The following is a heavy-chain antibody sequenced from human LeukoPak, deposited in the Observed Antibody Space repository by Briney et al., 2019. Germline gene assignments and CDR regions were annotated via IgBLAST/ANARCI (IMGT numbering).Heavy chain of an antibody. CDR1: GFSFSNYV. CDR3: ARQHTGWYVDY. D-gene: IGHD6-19*01. Sequence: GGSLRLSCAASGFSFSNYVMSWVRQAPGKGLEWVSGVSASGASTYSEDSVKGRFIISRDNSKNTVFLQMNSLRAEDTAVYYCARQHTGWYVDYWGQGILGTVSS. V-gene: IGHV3-23*01. J-gene: IGHJ4*02. CDR2: VSASGAST.